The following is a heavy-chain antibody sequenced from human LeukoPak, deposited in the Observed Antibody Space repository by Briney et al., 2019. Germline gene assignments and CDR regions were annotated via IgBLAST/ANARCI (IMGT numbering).Heavy chain of an antibody. Sequence: PGGSLRLSCAASGFTFSSYSMNWVRQAPGKGLEWVSAISGSGGSTYYADSVKGRFTISRDNSKNTLYLQMNSLRAEDTAVYYCARDRSYFDYWGQGTLVTVSS. V-gene: IGHV3-23*01. CDR2: ISGSGGST. J-gene: IGHJ4*02. CDR1: GFTFSSYS. CDR3: ARDRSYFDY.